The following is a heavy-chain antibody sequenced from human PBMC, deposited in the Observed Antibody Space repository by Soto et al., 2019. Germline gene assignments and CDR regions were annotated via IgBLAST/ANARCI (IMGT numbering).Heavy chain of an antibody. CDR1: AGTFSSYA. D-gene: IGHD3-22*01. CDR2: IIPIFGTA. CDR3: ARDPARTMIVGLDY. J-gene: IGHJ4*02. Sequence: SVKVSCKASAGTFSSYAISWVRQAPGQGLEWMGGIIPIFGTANYAQKFQGRVTITADESTSTAYMELSSLRSEDTAVYYCARDPARTMIVGLDYWGQGTLVTVSS. V-gene: IGHV1-69*13.